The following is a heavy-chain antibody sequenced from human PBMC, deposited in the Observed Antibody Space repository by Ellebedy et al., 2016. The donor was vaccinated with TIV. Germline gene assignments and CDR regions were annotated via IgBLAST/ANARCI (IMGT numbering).Heavy chain of an antibody. CDR1: GFTFSNYW. D-gene: IGHD6-13*01. CDR2: IDTDGTNT. V-gene: IGHV3-74*01. Sequence: GESLKISCAASGFTFSNYWMHWVRQAPGKGLVWVSRIDTDGTNTNYADSVKGRFTISRDNAKSTLYLQMDSLRAEETAVYYCARDLSSSWYRYFDYWGQGALVTVSS. J-gene: IGHJ4*02. CDR3: ARDLSSSWYRYFDY.